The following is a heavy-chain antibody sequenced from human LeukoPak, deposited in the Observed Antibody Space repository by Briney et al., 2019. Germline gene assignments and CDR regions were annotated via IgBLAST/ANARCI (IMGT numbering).Heavy chain of an antibody. CDR3: AKGIYSSGWSYFDY. V-gene: IGHV3-23*01. CDR1: GFTFSNSA. J-gene: IGHJ4*01. CDR2: LSGSGITT. D-gene: IGHD6-19*01. Sequence: QPGGSLRLSCAASGFTFSNSAMSWVRQAPEKGLEWVSTLSGSGITTYYADSVKGRFTISRDNSKNTLYLQMNSLRAEDTAVYYCAKGIYSSGWSYFDYWGHGTLVTVSS.